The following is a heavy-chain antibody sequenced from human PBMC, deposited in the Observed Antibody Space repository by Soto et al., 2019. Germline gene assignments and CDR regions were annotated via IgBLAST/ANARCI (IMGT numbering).Heavy chain of an antibody. CDR1: GYTFTSYA. V-gene: IGHV1-3*05. CDR2: INAGNGNT. Sequence: QVQLVQSGAEEKKPGASVKVSCTASGYTFTSYAMHWVRQAPGQRLEWMGWINAGNGNTKYSQKFQGRVTITRDTSASTAYMELSSLRSEDTAVYYCARSIVVVTALDYWGQGTLFTVSS. CDR3: ARSIVVVTALDY. D-gene: IGHD2-21*02. J-gene: IGHJ4*02.